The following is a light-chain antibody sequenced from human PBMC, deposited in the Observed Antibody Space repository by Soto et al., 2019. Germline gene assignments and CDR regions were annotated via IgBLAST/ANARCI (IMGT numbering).Light chain of an antibody. J-gene: IGLJ2*01. CDR1: SSNIGAGYD. CDR3: QSYDSSLSGCV. CDR2: GNS. V-gene: IGLV1-40*01. Sequence: QSVLTQPPSVSGAPGQRVTISCTGSSSNIGAGYDVHWYQQLPGTAPKLLIYGNSNRPSGVPDRFSGSKSGTSASLAITGLQAEDEADYYCQSYDSSLSGCVFGGGTKPDRP.